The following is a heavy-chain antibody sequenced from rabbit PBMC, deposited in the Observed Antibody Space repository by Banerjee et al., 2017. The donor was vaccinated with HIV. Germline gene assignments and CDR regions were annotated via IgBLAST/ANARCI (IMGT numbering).Heavy chain of an antibody. Sequence: QEQLEESGGGLVKPGGTLTLTCKASGFTISGFYYMCWVRRAPGRGLELIACIYTGDGNTYYASWAKGRFTISKSASLNTVTLQMTSLTAADTATYFCARYVYSSGYFALWGQGTLVTVS. CDR2: IYTGDGNT. V-gene: IGHV1S43*01. J-gene: IGHJ6*01. CDR3: ARYVYSSGYFAL. CDR1: GFTISGFYY. D-gene: IGHD1-1*01.